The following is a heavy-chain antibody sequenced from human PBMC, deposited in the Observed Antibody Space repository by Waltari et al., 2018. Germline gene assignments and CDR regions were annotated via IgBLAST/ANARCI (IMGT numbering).Heavy chain of an antibody. CDR1: GDSISDNSYY. CDR3: ARLDYSALRRGCDP. CDR2: IHFPGTT. D-gene: IGHD4-4*01. J-gene: IGHJ5*02. V-gene: IGHV4-39*01. Sequence: QLQLQESGPGLVKPSETLSLTCTVSGDSISDNSYYWGWLRQPPWKGRAWIASIHFPGTTNVYPSLGSRVAISVDTSQNQFSLKLTSVTAADTAVYDCARLDYSALRRGCDPWGQGTLVTVSS.